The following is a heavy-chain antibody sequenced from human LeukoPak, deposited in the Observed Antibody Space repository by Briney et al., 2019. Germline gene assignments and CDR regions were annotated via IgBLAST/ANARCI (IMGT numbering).Heavy chain of an antibody. CDR3: VRGGGSFDS. CDR2: ISGSGGGT. V-gene: IGHV3-23*01. J-gene: IGHJ4*02. CDR1: GITLSNYG. D-gene: IGHD3-10*01. Sequence: GGSLRLSCAVSGITLSNYGTSWVRQAPGKGLEWVAGISGSGGGTNYADSVKGRFTISRDNANNSLYLQMNSLRAEDTAVYYCVRGGGSFDSWGQGTLVTVSS.